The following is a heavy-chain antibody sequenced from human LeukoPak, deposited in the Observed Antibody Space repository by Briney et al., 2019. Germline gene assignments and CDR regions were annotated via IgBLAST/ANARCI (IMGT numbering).Heavy chain of an antibody. CDR1: GGSISSYY. CDR3: ARARYVNSFYAFDI. V-gene: IGHV4-59*01. D-gene: IGHD3-9*01. CDR2: LSKSRNN. Sequence: SETLSLTCTVSGGSISSYYWSWLRLPPGKGLEGIGYLSKSRNNNYSPSLKSRVTIFRDTSKYQFLLKLSSVTAADTAVYYCARARYVNSFYAFDIWGQGTLVTVSS. J-gene: IGHJ3*02.